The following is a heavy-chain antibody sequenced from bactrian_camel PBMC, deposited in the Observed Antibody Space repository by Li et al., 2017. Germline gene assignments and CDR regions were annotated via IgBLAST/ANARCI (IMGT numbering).Heavy chain of an antibody. CDR1: GYTGRTTY. V-gene: IGHV3S53*01. CDR2: IDTDGSV. CDR3: TARYEFGLGACRGVGGLGF. Sequence: HVQLVESGGGSVEAGGSLTLSCVASGYTGRTTYMGWIRQVPREDREVVASIDTDGSVSYIDGVKGRFTISLDTSKNVLYLYMNNLTPGDTAMYYCTARYEFGLGACRGVGGLGFWGQGTQVTVSS. J-gene: IGHJ6*01. D-gene: IGHD1*01.